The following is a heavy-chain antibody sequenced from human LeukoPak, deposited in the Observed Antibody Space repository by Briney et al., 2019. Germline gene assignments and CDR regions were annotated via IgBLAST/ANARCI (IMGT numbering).Heavy chain of an antibody. CDR1: GFTFSSYA. D-gene: IGHD1-1*01. CDR3: ARRELRYDAFDI. J-gene: IGHJ3*02. V-gene: IGHV3-23*01. CDR2: ISGSGGST. Sequence: PGGSLRLSCAASGFTFSSYAMSWVRQAPGKGLEWVSAISGSGGSTYYADSVKGRFTISRDNSKNTLYLQMNSLRAEDTAVYYCARRELRYDAFDIWGQGTMVTVSS.